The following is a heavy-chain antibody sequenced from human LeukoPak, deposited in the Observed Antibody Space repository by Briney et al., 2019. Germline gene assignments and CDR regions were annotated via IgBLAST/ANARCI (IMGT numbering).Heavy chain of an antibody. CDR3: ARDRNGDFFDY. Sequence: PSETLSLTCTVSGDSITSGNYYWTWIRQPAGKGLEWIGRISASGTTNYNPSLKSRVTISLDTSKDRFSLKLSSVTATDTAVYYCARDRNGDFFDYWGQGALVTVST. J-gene: IGHJ4*02. CDR1: GDSITSGNYY. CDR2: ISASGTT. D-gene: IGHD2-21*02. V-gene: IGHV4-61*02.